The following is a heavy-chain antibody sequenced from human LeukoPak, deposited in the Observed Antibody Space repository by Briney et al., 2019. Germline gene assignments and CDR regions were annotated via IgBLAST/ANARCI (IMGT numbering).Heavy chain of an antibody. Sequence: QPGGSLRLSCAVSGFPFSNSWMYWVRQAPGEGLEGVANINKDGGGISYVDSVKGRFIISRDNARNSLYLQMNSLRVEDTAVYFCAGGNSMDVWGKGTAVTVSS. D-gene: IGHD1/OR15-1a*01. CDR2: INKDGGGI. CDR3: AGGNSMDV. CDR1: GFPFSNSW. J-gene: IGHJ6*04. V-gene: IGHV3-7*03.